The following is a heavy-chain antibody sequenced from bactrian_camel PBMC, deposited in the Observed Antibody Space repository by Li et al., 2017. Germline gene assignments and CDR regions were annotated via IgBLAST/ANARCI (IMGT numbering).Heavy chain of an antibody. Sequence: QLVESGGGSVQAGGSLKLSCVANDYSYSDWCMGWFRQPPGKKREAVASIFTGSGNTFYAPSVKGRFTISRDNAKNTLELEMNSLQPEDTGLYFCASGWKGGSCDYRYKGQGTQVTVS. D-gene: IGHD2*01. CDR1: DYSYSDWC. V-gene: IGHV3S54*01. J-gene: IGHJ4*01. CDR2: IFTGSGNT.